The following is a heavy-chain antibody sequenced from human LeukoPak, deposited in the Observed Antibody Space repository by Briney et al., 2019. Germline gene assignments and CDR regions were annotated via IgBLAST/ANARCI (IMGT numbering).Heavy chain of an antibody. V-gene: IGHV1-2*02. CDR1: GYTFTGYY. Sequence: ASVKVSCKASGYTFTGYYMHWVRQAPGQGLEWMGWINPNSGGTNYAQKFQGRVTMTRDTSISTAYMELSRLRSDATAVYYCARDRWPVTRIQYYYYMDVWGKGTTVTVSS. CDR3: ARDRWPVTRIQYYYYMDV. J-gene: IGHJ6*03. CDR2: INPNSGGT. D-gene: IGHD4-17*01.